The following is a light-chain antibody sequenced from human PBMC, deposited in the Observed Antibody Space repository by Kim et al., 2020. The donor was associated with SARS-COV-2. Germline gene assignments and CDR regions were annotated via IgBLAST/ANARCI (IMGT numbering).Light chain of an antibody. J-gene: IGLJ2*01. V-gene: IGLV2-14*03. CDR3: SSYTSGSTL. Sequence: PGQSITISCTGTHTDIGAYNYVSWYQQHPGHAPRLLIYDVSNRPSGVSNRFSGSKSGNTASLAISGLQTEDEAHYYCSSYTSGSTLFGGGTQLTVL. CDR1: HTDIGAYNY. CDR2: DVS.